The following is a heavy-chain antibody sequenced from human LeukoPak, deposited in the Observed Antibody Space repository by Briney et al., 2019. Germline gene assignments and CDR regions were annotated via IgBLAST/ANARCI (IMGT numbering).Heavy chain of an antibody. CDR2: INHSGST. Sequence: SETLSLTCAVYGGSFSGYYWSWIRQPPGKGLEWIGEINHSGSTNYNPSLKSRVTISVDTSKNQFSLKLSSVTAADTAVYYCARATTYYYYYYMDVWGKGTTVTISS. D-gene: IGHD1-1*01. CDR1: GGSFSGYY. J-gene: IGHJ6*03. V-gene: IGHV4-34*01. CDR3: ARATTYYYYYYMDV.